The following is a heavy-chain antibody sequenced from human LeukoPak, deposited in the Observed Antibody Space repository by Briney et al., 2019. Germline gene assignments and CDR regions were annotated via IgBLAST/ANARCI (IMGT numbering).Heavy chain of an antibody. CDR2: INPSGGST. Sequence: GASVKVSCKASGYTFTSYYMHWVRQAPGQGLEWMGIINPSGGSTSYAQKFQGRVTMTRDTSTSTVYMELSSLRSEDTAVYYCARENNYYDSRYHFDYWGQGTLVTVSS. J-gene: IGHJ4*02. CDR1: GYTFTSYY. V-gene: IGHV1-46*01. CDR3: ARENNYYDSRYHFDY. D-gene: IGHD3-22*01.